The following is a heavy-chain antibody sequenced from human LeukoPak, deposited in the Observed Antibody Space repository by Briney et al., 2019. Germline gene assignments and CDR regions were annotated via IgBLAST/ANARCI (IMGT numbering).Heavy chain of an antibody. CDR3: ARGRYSSGWYYFDY. J-gene: IGHJ4*02. CDR2: INSDGSST. Sequence: GGSLRLSCAASGFTFSKYWMNWVRQAPGKGLVWVSRINSDGSSTSYADSVKGRFTISRDNAKNTLYLQMNSLRAEDTAVYYCARGRYSSGWYYFDYWGQGTLVTVSS. CDR1: GFTFSKYW. D-gene: IGHD6-19*01. V-gene: IGHV3-74*01.